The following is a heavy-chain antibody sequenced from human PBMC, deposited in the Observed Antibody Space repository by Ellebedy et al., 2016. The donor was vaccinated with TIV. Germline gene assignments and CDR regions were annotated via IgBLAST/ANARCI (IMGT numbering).Heavy chain of an antibody. CDR1: GYSFTSYW. D-gene: IGHD2-15*01. V-gene: IGHV5-51*01. CDR3: TRLARGVVAATPHAFDI. CDR2: IYPGDSDT. Sequence: GESLKISCKGSGYSFTSYWIGWVRQMPGKGLEWMGIIYPGDSDTRYSPSFQGQVTISADKSISTAYLQWSSLKASDTAMYYCTRLARGVVAATPHAFDIWGQGTMVTVSS. J-gene: IGHJ3*02.